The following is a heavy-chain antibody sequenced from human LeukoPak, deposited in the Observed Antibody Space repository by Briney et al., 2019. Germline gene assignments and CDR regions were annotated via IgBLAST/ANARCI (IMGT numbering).Heavy chain of an antibody. J-gene: IGHJ4*02. CDR3: ARTYYYDSSGYYTLEYYFDY. V-gene: IGHV4-61*01. Sequence: SQTLSLTCTVSGGSISSGTYYWSWIRQPPGKGLEWIGYIYYSGSTNYNPSLKSRVTISVDTSKNQFSLKLSSVTAADTAVYYCARTYYYDSSGYYTLEYYFDYWGQGTLVTVSS. CDR2: IYYSGST. CDR1: GGSISSGTYY. D-gene: IGHD3-22*01.